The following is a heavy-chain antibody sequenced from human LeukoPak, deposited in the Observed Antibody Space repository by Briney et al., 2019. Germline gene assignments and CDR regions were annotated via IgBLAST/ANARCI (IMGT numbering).Heavy chain of an antibody. D-gene: IGHD3-22*01. Sequence: GGSLRLSCAASGFTFDDYAMHWVRQAPGKGLEWVSGISWNSGSIGYADSVKGRFTISRDNAKNSLYLQMNSLRAEDTALYYCAKDMRVGYYYDSFDPWGQGTLVTVSS. CDR3: AKDMRVGYYYDSFDP. J-gene: IGHJ5*02. CDR2: ISWNSGSI. CDR1: GFTFDDYA. V-gene: IGHV3-9*01.